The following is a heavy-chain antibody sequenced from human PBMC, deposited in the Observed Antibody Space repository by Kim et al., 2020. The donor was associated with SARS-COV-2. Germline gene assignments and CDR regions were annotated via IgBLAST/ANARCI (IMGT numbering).Heavy chain of an antibody. Sequence: TNHSPSFQGHVTISADKSISTAYLQWSSLKASDTAMYYCARRDGRWGMDVWGQGTTVTVSS. D-gene: IGHD2-21*02. CDR3: ARRDGRWGMDV. V-gene: IGHV5-10-1*01. J-gene: IGHJ6*02. CDR2: T.